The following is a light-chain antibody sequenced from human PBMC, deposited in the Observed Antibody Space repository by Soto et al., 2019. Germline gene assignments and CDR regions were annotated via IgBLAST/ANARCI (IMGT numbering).Light chain of an antibody. V-gene: IGLV2-14*01. CDR3: SSFSSSSPPSYV. CDR1: TSDVGGYNY. Sequence: QSALTQPASVYGSPGQSITISCTGTTSDVGGYNYVSWYQQHPGKAPKLMMYDVTNRPSGVSNRFSGSKSGNTASLTISGLQAEDEADYYCSSFSSSSPPSYVFGTGTKLTVL. CDR2: DVT. J-gene: IGLJ1*01.